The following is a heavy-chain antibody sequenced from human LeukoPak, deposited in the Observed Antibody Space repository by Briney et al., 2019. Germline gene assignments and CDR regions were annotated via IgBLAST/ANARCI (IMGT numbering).Heavy chain of an antibody. CDR3: ARVLHDYGYDY. Sequence: SETLSLTCTVSGGSISSYYWSWIRQPPGKGLEWIGYIYYSGSTNHNPSLKSRVTISVDTYKNQFSLKLSSVTAADTAVYYCARVLHDYGYDYWGQGTLVTVSS. J-gene: IGHJ4*02. V-gene: IGHV4-59*01. CDR1: GGSISSYY. CDR2: IYYSGST. D-gene: IGHD5-18*01.